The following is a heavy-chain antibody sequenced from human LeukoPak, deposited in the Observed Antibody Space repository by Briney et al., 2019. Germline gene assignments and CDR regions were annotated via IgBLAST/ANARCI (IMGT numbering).Heavy chain of an antibody. CDR3: ARDRAYCGGDCYSGDAFDI. CDR1: GYTFTSYG. V-gene: IGHV1-18*01. Sequence: ASVKVSCKASGYTFTSYGISWVRQAPGQGLEWMGWISAYNGNTNYAQKLQGRVTMTTDTPMSTAYMELRSLRSDDTAVYYCARDRAYCGGDCYSGDAFDIWGQGTMVTVSS. D-gene: IGHD2-21*02. CDR2: ISAYNGNT. J-gene: IGHJ3*02.